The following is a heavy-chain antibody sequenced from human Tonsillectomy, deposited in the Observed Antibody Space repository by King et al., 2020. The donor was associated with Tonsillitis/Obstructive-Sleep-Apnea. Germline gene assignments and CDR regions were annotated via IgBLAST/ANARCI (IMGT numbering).Heavy chain of an antibody. Sequence: HVQLQQSGPGLVKPSQTLSLTCAISGDSVSSNSAAWNWIRQSPSRGLEWLGRTYYRSKWYNDYAVSVKSRITINPDTSKNQFSLQLNSVTPEDTAVYYCARVHRDYGSGLECYFDYWGQGTLVTVSS. CDR2: TYYRSKWYN. V-gene: IGHV6-1*01. D-gene: IGHD3-10*01. CDR1: GDSVSSNSAA. J-gene: IGHJ4*02. CDR3: ARVHRDYGSGLECYFDY.